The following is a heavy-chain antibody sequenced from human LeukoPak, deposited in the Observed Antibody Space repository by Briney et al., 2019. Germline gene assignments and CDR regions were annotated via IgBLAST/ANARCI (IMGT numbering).Heavy chain of an antibody. D-gene: IGHD3-3*01. CDR2: IIPIFGTA. V-gene: IGHV1-69*05. Sequence: SVKVSCKASGGTFSSYAISWVRQAPGQELEWMGGIIPIFGTANYAQKFQGRVTITTDESTSTAYMELSSLRSEDTAVYYCARTRFLEWAPLDVWGKGTTVTVSS. J-gene: IGHJ6*04. CDR1: GGTFSSYA. CDR3: ARTRFLEWAPLDV.